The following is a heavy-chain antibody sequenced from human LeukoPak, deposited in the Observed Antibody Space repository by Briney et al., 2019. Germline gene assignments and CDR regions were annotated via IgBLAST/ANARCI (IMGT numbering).Heavy chain of an antibody. J-gene: IGHJ4*02. CDR2: INSDGSST. CDR1: GFTFSSHW. V-gene: IGHV3-74*01. CDR3: APGYTYGYYYLDH. Sequence: PGGSLRLSCAGSGFTFSSHWMYWVRQAPGKGLVWVSRINSDGSSTTYGDSVRGRFTISRDNAKNTLYLQMDSLRAEDTALYFCAPGYTYGYYYLDHWGQGTLVTVSS. D-gene: IGHD5-18*01.